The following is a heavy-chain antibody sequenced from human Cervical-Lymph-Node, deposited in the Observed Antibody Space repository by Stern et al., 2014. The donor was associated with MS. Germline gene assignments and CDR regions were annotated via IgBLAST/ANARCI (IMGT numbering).Heavy chain of an antibody. CDR1: GFKFSIYW. V-gene: IGHV5-51*01. CDR2: IYPGDSET. D-gene: IGHD1-14*01. Sequence: MQLVQSGAELIRPGESLKTSCKGSGFKFSIYWIAWVRQLPGKGLEWMGIIYPGDSETRYSPSFQGQVTMSADKSTSTAYLQWSSLNASDTAMYFCARQTTAWASDVWGQGTLVTVSS. J-gene: IGHJ4*02. CDR3: ARQTTAWASDV.